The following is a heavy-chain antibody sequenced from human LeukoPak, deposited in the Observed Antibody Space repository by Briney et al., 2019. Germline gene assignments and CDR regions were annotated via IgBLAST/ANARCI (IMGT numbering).Heavy chain of an antibody. V-gene: IGHV3-15*01. CDR2: IKSKTDGGTT. Sequence: PGGSLRLSCAASGFTFSNAWMSWVRQAPGEGLEWVGRIKSKTDGGTTDYAAPVKGRFTISRDDSKNTLYLQMNSLKTEDTAVYYCTTDPGRYDFWSGYYTFDYWGQGTLVTVSS. J-gene: IGHJ4*02. CDR1: GFTFSNAW. D-gene: IGHD3-3*01. CDR3: TTDPGRYDFWSGYYTFDY.